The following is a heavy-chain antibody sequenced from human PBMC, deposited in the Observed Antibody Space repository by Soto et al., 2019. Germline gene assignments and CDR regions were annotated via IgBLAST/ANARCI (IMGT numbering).Heavy chain of an antibody. CDR2: IYYSGST. CDR1: GGSISSSSYY. V-gene: IGHV4-39*01. D-gene: IGHD3-22*01. CDR3: ARHPTLNYYDSSGYYGSWFDP. Sequence: LSLTCAVSGGSISSSSYYWGWIRQRPGKGLEWIGSIYYSGSTYYNPSLKSRVTISVDTSKNQFSLKLSSVTAADTAVYYCARHPTLNYYDSSGYYGSWFDPWGQGTLVTVSS. J-gene: IGHJ5*02.